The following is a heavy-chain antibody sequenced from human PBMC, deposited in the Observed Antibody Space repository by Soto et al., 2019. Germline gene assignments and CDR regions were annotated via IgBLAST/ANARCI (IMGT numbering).Heavy chain of an antibody. V-gene: IGHV1-3*05. CDR1: GYTFTGYA. D-gene: IGHD6-19*01. CDR3: ARAVAVPADFDY. J-gene: IGHJ4*02. Sequence: QVQVVQSGAEEKKPGASVKVSCTASGYTFTGYAMHWVRQAPGQRLEWMGWINAGNGNTKYSQKCQGRVTITRDTSASTADMELSSLRSEDTAVYYCARAVAVPADFDYWGQGTLVTVSS. CDR2: INAGNGNT.